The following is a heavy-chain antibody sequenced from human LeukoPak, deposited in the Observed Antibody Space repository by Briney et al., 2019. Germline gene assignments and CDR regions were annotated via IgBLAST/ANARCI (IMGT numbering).Heavy chain of an antibody. J-gene: IGHJ6*04. V-gene: IGHV1-46*01. CDR3: ARDYDFWSGYYWLDV. Sequence: ASVKVSCKASGYTFTSYYIHWVRQAPGQGLEWMGLINPSGGSTNYAQKFQGRVTMTRDTSTSTAYMELSSLGSDDTAVYYCARDYDFWSGYYWLDVWGKGTTVTVSS. CDR2: INPSGGST. CDR1: GYTFTSYY. D-gene: IGHD3-3*01.